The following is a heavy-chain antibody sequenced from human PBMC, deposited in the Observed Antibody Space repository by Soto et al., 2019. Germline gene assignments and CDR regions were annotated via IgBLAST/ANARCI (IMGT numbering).Heavy chain of an antibody. J-gene: IGHJ4*02. CDR3: ARLGTVRTYFDY. V-gene: IGHV1-18*01. CDR2: NSAYTGDT. D-gene: IGHD4-17*01. Sequence: QVHLVQSGAEVKKPGASVKVSCKASGYIFSSYAVTWVRQAPGQGLEWMGWNSAYTGDTNYTQNLQDRVTMTPDTSTNTAYMELRDLRYDDTAVYYCARLGTVRTYFDYWGQGTLITVSS. CDR1: GYIFSSYA.